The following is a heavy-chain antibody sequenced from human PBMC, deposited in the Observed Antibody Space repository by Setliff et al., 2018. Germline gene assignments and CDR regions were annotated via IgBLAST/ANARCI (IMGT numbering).Heavy chain of an antibody. D-gene: IGHD2-21*02. CDR2: IRHDESDI. J-gene: IGHJ1*01. CDR1: GFTFRGFA. Sequence: LRLSCAASGFTFRGFAMHWVRQAPGKGLEWVAFIRHDESDIYYTNSVKGRSTVSRDNSKNTLYLQMNILRPEDTALYYCVRDSSADYYDNDYFKYWGQGALVTSPQ. V-gene: IGHV3-30*02. CDR3: VRDSSADYYDNDYFKY.